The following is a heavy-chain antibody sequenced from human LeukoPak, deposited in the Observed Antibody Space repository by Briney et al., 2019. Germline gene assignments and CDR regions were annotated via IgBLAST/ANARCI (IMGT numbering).Heavy chain of an antibody. V-gene: IGHV4-59*01. J-gene: IGHJ4*02. D-gene: IGHD5-18*01. CDR3: AKVTGWHTPTVIDY. Sequence: SEALSLTCTVSGGPITNSYWSWIRQSPGKGLEWIGYIHDVGTTNHNPSLKSRVTLSIDTSANQFSLTLRSVTTADTAVYHCAKVTGWHTPTVIDYWGQGALVTVSS. CDR2: IHDVGTT. CDR1: GGPITNSY.